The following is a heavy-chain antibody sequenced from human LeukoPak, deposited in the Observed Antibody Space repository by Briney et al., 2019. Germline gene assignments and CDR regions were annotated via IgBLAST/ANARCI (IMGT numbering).Heavy chain of an antibody. CDR2: TNHSGST. V-gene: IGHV4-38-2*01. J-gene: IGHJ6*03. Sequence: SETLSLTCAVSGYSISSGYYWGWIRQPPGKGLEWIGETNHSGSTNYNPSLKSRVTISVDTSKNQFSLKLSSVTAADTAVYYCARFRYSSSQAYYYYYYMDVWGKGTTVTVSS. CDR3: ARFRYSSSQAYYYYYYMDV. CDR1: GYSISSGYY. D-gene: IGHD6-13*01.